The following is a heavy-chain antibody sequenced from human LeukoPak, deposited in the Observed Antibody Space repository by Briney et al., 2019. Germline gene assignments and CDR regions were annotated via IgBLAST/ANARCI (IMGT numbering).Heavy chain of an antibody. CDR2: ISYDGSNK. J-gene: IGHJ4*02. CDR1: GFTFITYH. Sequence: GGSLRLSCAASGFTFITYHMHWVRQTPGKGLEWVALISYDGSNKYYADSVKGRFTISRDNSKNTVYLQMNSLRPEDTAVYYCARCIAAAGTNCYFDYWGQGTLVTVSS. V-gene: IGHV3-30-3*01. CDR3: ARCIAAAGTNCYFDY. D-gene: IGHD6-13*01.